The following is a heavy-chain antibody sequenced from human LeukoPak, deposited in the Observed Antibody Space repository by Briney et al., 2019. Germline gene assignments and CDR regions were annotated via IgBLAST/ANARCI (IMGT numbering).Heavy chain of an antibody. J-gene: IGHJ5*02. CDR3: ARQLPPPDYGDYVWFDP. V-gene: IGHV4-59*08. Sequence: SETLSLTCTVSGGSISSYYWSWIRQPPGKGLEWIGYIYYSGSTSYNPSLKSRVTISVDTSKNQFSLKLSSVTAADTAVYYCARQLPPPDYGDYVWFDPWGQGTLVTVSS. CDR1: GGSISSYY. D-gene: IGHD4-17*01. CDR2: IYYSGST.